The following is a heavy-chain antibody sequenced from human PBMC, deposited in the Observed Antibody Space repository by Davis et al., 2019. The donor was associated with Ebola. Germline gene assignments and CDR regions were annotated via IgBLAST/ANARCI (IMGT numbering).Heavy chain of an antibody. D-gene: IGHD2-15*01. CDR1: GFTFSSYW. J-gene: IGHJ4*02. CDR3: AKDSGYCSGGSCYYFDY. CDR2: INSDGSST. V-gene: IGHV3-74*01. Sequence: PGGSLRLSCAASGFTFSSYWMHWVRQAPGKGLVWVSRINSDGSSTSYADSVKGRFTISRDNAKNSLYLQMNSLRAEDTALYYCAKDSGYCSGGSCYYFDYWGQGTLVTVSS.